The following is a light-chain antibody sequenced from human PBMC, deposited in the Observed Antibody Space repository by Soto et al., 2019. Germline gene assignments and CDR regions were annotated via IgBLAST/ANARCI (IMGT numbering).Light chain of an antibody. Sequence: EIVLTQSPATLSLSAGERATLSCRASQSVGSNYVAWYQQIPGQTPTLLIYGSSSRATGIPDRFSGGGSGADFTLTISRREPDDFAAYYCQHQDSCSRTFGQGTKVDIK. CDR2: GSS. V-gene: IGKV3D-20*02. CDR3: QHQDSCSRT. J-gene: IGKJ1*01. CDR1: QSVGSNY.